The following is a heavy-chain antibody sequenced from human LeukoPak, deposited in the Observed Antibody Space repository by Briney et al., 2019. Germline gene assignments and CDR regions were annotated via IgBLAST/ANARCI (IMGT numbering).Heavy chain of an antibody. Sequence: PPGGSLRLSCAASGFTFDDFGMHWVRQAPGKGLEWVSFINWNSYSIGYVDSVKGRFTISRDNAKNSLYLQMNSLRAEDTAVYYCARVPLWTYGSGSADIWGQGTMVTVSS. D-gene: IGHD3-10*01. CDR2: INWNSYSI. J-gene: IGHJ3*02. CDR1: GFTFDDFG. CDR3: ARVPLWTYGSGSADI. V-gene: IGHV3-9*01.